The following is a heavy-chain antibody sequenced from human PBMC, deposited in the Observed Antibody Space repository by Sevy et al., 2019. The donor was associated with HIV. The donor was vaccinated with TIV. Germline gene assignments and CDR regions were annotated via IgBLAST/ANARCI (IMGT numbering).Heavy chain of an antibody. CDR1: GYTFENYG. Sequence: ASVKVSCKASGYTFENYGLGWVRQAPGQGLEWMGWISRYNANYAQHLQGRVTMTTDTSTRTAYRELRSLSSDDTAVYYCARAPSGSQGPGQYFQHWGQGTLVTVSS. CDR2: ISRYNA. D-gene: IGHD1-26*01. CDR3: ARAPSGSQGPGQYFQH. J-gene: IGHJ1*01. V-gene: IGHV1-18*01.